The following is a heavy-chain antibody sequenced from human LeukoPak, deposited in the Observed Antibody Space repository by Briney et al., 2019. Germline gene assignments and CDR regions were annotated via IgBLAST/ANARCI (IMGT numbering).Heavy chain of an antibody. CDR2: INQDGSEI. J-gene: IGHJ5*02. V-gene: IGHV3-7*01. Sequence: GGSLRLSCVASGFTFRSYWMSWVRQAPGKGLEWVANINQDGSEIYYVDPVKGRFTISRDNAKNSLSLQMNSLRAEGTAVYYCARPIAVAENWFDPWGQGTLVTVSS. D-gene: IGHD6-19*01. CDR1: GFTFRSYW. CDR3: ARPIAVAENWFDP.